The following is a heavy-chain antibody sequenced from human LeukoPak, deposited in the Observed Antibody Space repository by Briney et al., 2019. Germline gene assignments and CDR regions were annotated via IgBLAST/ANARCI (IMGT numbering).Heavy chain of an antibody. Sequence: PGGSLRLSCAASGFTFSSYSINWVRQAPGKGLEWVSYISSSSATIYCADSVKGRFTISRDNAKNSVYLQMNSLRDEDTAVYYCARDLGNSGSHWGQGTLVTVSS. D-gene: IGHD1-26*01. CDR2: ISSSSATI. V-gene: IGHV3-48*02. CDR1: GFTFSSYS. CDR3: ARDLGNSGSH. J-gene: IGHJ4*02.